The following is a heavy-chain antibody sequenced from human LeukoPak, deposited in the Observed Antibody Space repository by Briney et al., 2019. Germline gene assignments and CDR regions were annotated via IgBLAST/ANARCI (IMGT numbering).Heavy chain of an antibody. D-gene: IGHD6-19*01. Sequence: ASVTVSCKASGYTFTSYGISWVRQAPGQGLEWMGWISAYNGNTNYAQKLQGRVTMTTDTSTSTAYMELRSLRSDDTAVYYCARDLSSGQLMDNWFDPWGQGTLVTVSS. CDR3: ARDLSSGQLMDNWFDP. CDR1: GYTFTSYG. V-gene: IGHV1-18*01. J-gene: IGHJ5*02. CDR2: ISAYNGNT.